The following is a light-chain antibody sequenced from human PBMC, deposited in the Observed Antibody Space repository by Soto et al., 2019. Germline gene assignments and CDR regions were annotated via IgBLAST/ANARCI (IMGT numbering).Light chain of an antibody. J-gene: IGKJ1*01. Sequence: ESVLTQSPGTLSLSPGERATLSCRASQSVSSNYLAWYQQKPGQAPRLLIYGASTRATGIPDRFSGSGSGTEFTLTISSLQPDDFATYYCQQYNSYPWTFGQGTKV. CDR3: QQYNSYPWT. CDR1: QSVSSNY. V-gene: IGKV3-20*01. CDR2: GAS.